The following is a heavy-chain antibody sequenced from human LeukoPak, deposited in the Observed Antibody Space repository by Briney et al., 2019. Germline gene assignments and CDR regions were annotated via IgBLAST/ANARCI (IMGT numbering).Heavy chain of an antibody. CDR3: ARSLAALSYFDD. CDR1: GFTFSSYA. Sequence: PGGSLRLSCAASGFTFSSYAMHWVRQAPGKGLEWVAVISYDGSNKYYADSVKGRFTIFRDNSKNTQYLKMNSLRPEDTAVYYCARSLAALSYFDDWGPGTLVTVSS. V-gene: IGHV3-30*04. J-gene: IGHJ4*02. CDR2: ISYDGSNK. D-gene: IGHD6-6*01.